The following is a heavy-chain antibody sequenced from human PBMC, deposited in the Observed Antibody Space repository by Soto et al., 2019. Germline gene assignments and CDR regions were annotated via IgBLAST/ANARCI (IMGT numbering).Heavy chain of an antibody. CDR2: ISYDGSNK. Sequence: PGGSLRPSCAASAFTFSSYGMHWVRQGPGKGLGWVAVISYDGSNKYYADSVKGRFTISRDNSKNTLYLQMNSLRAEDTAVYYCAKLGYSYGYRDDWGQGTLVTVSS. V-gene: IGHV3-30*18. CDR1: AFTFSSYG. CDR3: AKLGYSYGYRDD. D-gene: IGHD5-18*01. J-gene: IGHJ4*02.